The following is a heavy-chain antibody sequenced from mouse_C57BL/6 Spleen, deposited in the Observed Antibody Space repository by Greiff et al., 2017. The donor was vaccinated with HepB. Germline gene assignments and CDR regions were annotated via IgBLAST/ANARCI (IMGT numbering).Heavy chain of an antibody. Sequence: VQLQESGPELVKPGASVKISCKASGYAFSSSWMNWVKQRPGKGLEWIGRIYPGDGDTNYNGKFKGKATLTADKSSSTAYMQLSSLTSEDSAVYFCARIHYYGSSRYAMDYWGQGTSVTVSS. CDR1: GYAFSSSW. V-gene: IGHV1-82*01. CDR2: IYPGDGDT. J-gene: IGHJ4*01. D-gene: IGHD1-1*01. CDR3: ARIHYYGSSRYAMDY.